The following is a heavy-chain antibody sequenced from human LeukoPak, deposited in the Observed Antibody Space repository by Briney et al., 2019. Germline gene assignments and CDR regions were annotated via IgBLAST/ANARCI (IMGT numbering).Heavy chain of an antibody. CDR2: LYSEGGRT. CDR3: SRGLGQPVDS. J-gene: IGHJ4*02. CDR1: GFIFRNDW. Sequence: GGSLRLSCVGSGFIFRNDWMHWVRQAPGKGLVWVSRLYSEGGRTYYADSVKGRFTISRDNAKNTLYLQMNSLTVEDTAVYYCSRGLGQPVDSWGQGTLVTVSS. D-gene: IGHD6-6*01. V-gene: IGHV3-74*01.